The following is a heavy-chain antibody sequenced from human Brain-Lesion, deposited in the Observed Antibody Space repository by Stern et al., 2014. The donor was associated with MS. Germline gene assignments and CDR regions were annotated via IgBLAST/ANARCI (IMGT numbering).Heavy chain of an antibody. CDR3: ATYYYDSTGYNDF. D-gene: IGHD3-22*01. CDR1: GYNFTGYY. V-gene: IGHV1-2*04. CDR2: INPKSGGT. J-gene: IGHJ4*02. Sequence: VQLVESGAEVKKPGASVKVSCKASGYNFTGYYMHWVRQAPGQGLEWMGWINPKSGGTNYAQKFQGWVTMTRGTSINTAYMELSRLRSDDTTVYYCATYYYDSTGYNDFWGQGTLVTVSS.